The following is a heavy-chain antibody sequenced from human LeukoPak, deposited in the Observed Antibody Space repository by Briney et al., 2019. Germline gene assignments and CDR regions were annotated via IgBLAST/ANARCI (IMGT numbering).Heavy chain of an antibody. V-gene: IGHV3-23*01. J-gene: IGHJ2*01. CDR2: ITGSSTWT. CDR1: GFTFGTYG. CDR3: ARELVSLGTGYFDL. D-gene: IGHD7-27*01. Sequence: GGSLRLSCEASGFTFGTYGMTWVRQAPGKGLEWVSGITGSSTWTYYADSVRGRFTISRDNSKNTLHLQMNNLTANDTAIYYCARELVSLGTGYFDLWGRGTLVTVSS.